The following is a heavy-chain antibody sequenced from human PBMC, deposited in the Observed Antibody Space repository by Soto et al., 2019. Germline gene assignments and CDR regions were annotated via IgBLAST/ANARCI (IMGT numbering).Heavy chain of an antibody. V-gene: IGHV3-30*14. J-gene: IGHJ6*02. CDR2: ISTDGTEK. CDR1: GFTFSSYV. D-gene: IGHD1-26*01. CDR3: ARDFVVGGPTINYYYGMDV. Sequence: PGGSLRLSCAASGFTFSSYVIHWVRQAPGKGLEWVALISTDGTEKHYPGSVRGRFTISRDNSKNTLYLQMNSLGAEDTAVYYCARDFVVGGPTINYYYGMDVWGQGTTVTVSS.